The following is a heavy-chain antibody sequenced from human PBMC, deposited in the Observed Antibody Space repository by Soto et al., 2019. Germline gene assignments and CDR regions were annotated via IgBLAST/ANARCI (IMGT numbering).Heavy chain of an antibody. CDR1: GFTFSSYG. D-gene: IGHD1-26*01. J-gene: IGHJ5*02. Sequence: PGGSLRLSSAASGFTFSSYGMHWVRQAPGKGLEWVAVIWYDGSNKYYADSVKGRFTISRDNSKNTLYLQMNSLRAEDTAVYYCAKDKSIVGALNCPFDPWGQGTLVTVSS. CDR3: AKDKSIVGALNCPFDP. CDR2: IWYDGSNK. V-gene: IGHV3-30*02.